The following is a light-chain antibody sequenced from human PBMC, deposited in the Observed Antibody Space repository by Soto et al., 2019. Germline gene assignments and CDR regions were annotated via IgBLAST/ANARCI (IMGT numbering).Light chain of an antibody. CDR1: QSLLHSNGYNY. Sequence: DIVMTQSPLSLPVTPGEPASISCRSSQSLLHSNGYNYLDWYLQKPGQSPQLLIYLGSNRAAGVPDRFSASGSGTDFTLKISRVEGEDVGVYYCMQALQTPKTFGQGTKVEIK. CDR3: MQALQTPKT. V-gene: IGKV2-28*01. CDR2: LGS. J-gene: IGKJ1*01.